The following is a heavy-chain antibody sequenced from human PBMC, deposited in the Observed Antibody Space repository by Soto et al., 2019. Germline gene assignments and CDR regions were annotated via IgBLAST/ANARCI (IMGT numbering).Heavy chain of an antibody. V-gene: IGHV3-30-3*01. J-gene: IGHJ4*02. D-gene: IGHD5-18*01. CDR3: ARGQRSFDY. Sequence: QVQLVESGGGVVQPGRSLRLSCAASGFTFSSYAMHWVRQAPGKGLEWVAVISYDGSNKYYADSVKGRFTISRDNSKNTLYLQMNSLRAEDTAVDYCARGQRSFDYWGQGTLVTVSS. CDR1: GFTFSSYA. CDR2: ISYDGSNK.